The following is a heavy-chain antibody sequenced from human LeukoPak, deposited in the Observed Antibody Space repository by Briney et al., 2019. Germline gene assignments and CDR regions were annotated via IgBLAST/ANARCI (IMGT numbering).Heavy chain of an antibody. Sequence: ASVKVSCKASGGTFSSYAISWVRQAPGQGLEWMGGIIPIFGTANYAQKFQGRVTIIADESTSTAYMELSSLRSEDTAVYYCARGGRYYDSSGYSSGHAFDIWGQGTMVTVSS. CDR2: IIPIFGTA. CDR1: GGTFSSYA. V-gene: IGHV1-69*13. CDR3: ARGGRYYDSSGYSSGHAFDI. J-gene: IGHJ3*02. D-gene: IGHD3-22*01.